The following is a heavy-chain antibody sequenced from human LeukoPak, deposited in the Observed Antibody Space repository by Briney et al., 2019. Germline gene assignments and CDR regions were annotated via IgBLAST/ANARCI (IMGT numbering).Heavy chain of an antibody. Sequence: GGSLRLSCSASGFTFSSYAMHWVRQAPGKGLEYVSAISSNGGSTYYADSVKGRFTISRDNSKNTLYLQMSGLRAEDTAVYYCVKDISRYSGYYWGQGTLVAVSS. D-gene: IGHD5-12*01. CDR1: GFTFSSYA. V-gene: IGHV3-64D*06. CDR2: ISSNGGST. CDR3: VKDISRYSGYY. J-gene: IGHJ4*02.